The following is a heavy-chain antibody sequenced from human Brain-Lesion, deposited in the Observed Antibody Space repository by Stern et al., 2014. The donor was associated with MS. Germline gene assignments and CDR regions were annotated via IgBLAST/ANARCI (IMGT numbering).Heavy chain of an antibody. CDR1: GGSISSGGYY. CDR3: ARGRVVPGFQYYATDV. Sequence: QLQLQESGPGLVKPSQTLSLSCTVSGGSISSGGYYWSWIRQPAGKGLEWIGRIFNSGSTSYNPSLKRRVTLSIDKSKNQFSLRLNSMTAADTAVYYCARGRVVPGFQYYATDVWGQGTKVIVSS. J-gene: IGHJ6*02. D-gene: IGHD2-2*01. V-gene: IGHV4-61*02. CDR2: IFNSGST.